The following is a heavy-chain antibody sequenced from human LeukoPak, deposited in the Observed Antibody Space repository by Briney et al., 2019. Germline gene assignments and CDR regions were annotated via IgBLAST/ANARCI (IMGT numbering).Heavy chain of an antibody. J-gene: IGHJ4*02. CDR1: GGSISSYY. D-gene: IGHD6-13*01. CDR2: IYYSGST. CDR3: ARGYSSSWHDY. Sequence: SETLSLTCTVSGGSISSYYWSWLRQPPGKGLEWIGYIYYSGSTNYNPSLKSRVTISVDTSKNQFSLKLSSVTAADTAVYYCARGYSSSWHDYWGQGTLVTVSS. V-gene: IGHV4-59*08.